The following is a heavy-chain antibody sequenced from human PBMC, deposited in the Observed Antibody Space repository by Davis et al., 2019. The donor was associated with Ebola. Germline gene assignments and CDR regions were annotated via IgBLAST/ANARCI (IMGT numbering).Heavy chain of an antibody. V-gene: IGHV4-59*08. CDR2: IYYSGST. CDR1: GGSISSYY. Sequence: MPGGSLRLSCTVSGGSISSYYWSWIRQPPGKGLEWIGYIYYSGSTNYNPSLKSRVTISVDKSKNQFSLKLSSVTAADTAVYYCARQGWSGYSLRHWLDPWGRGTLVTVSS. CDR3: ARQGWSGYSLRHWLDP. D-gene: IGHD3-3*01. J-gene: IGHJ5*02.